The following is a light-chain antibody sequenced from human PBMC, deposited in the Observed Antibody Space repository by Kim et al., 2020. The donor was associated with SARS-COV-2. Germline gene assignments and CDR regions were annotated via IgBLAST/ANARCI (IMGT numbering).Light chain of an antibody. J-gene: IGLJ2*01. V-gene: IGLV3-21*04. Sequence: PGKTGTITCWANDVGSDSVPWYQQKPGHAPVLIIYYDGDRPSGIPDRFSGSNSANTTTLTISRVEAGDEADYYCQVWDSDSDHAVFGRGTKVTVL. CDR2: YDG. CDR1: DVGSDS. CDR3: QVWDSDSDHAV.